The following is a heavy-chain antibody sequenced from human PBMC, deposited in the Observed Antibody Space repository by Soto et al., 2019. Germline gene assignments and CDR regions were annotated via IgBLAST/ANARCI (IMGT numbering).Heavy chain of an antibody. CDR3: ARDGVSSSWYRGDYYYGMDV. D-gene: IGHD6-13*01. CDR1: GGSISSYY. J-gene: IGHJ6*02. Sequence: SETLSLTCTVSGGSISSYYWSWIRQPAGKGLEWIGRIYTSGSTNYNPSLKSRVTMSVDTSKNQFSLKLSSVTAADTAVYYCARDGVSSSWYRGDYYYGMDVWGQGTTVTVSS. V-gene: IGHV4-4*07. CDR2: IYTSGST.